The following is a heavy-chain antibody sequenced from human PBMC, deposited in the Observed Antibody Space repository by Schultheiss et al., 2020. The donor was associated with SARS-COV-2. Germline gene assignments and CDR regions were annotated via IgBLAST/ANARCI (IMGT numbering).Heavy chain of an antibody. CDR3: ARDQGYCSSTSCYPDYYFDY. J-gene: IGHJ4*02. D-gene: IGHD2-2*01. Sequence: GESLKISCAASGFTFSSYAMHWVRQAPGKGLEWVAVISYDGSNKYYADSVKGRFTISRDNSKNTLYLQMNSLRAEDTAVYYCARDQGYCSSTSCYPDYYFDYWGQGTLVTVSS. CDR2: ISYDGSNK. CDR1: GFTFSSYA. V-gene: IGHV3-30*04.